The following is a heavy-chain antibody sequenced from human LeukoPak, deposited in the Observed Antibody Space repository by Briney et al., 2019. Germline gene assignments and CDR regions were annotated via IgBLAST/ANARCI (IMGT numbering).Heavy chain of an antibody. CDR1: GYTFTSYY. J-gene: IGHJ4*02. V-gene: IGHV1-46*03. CDR2: INPSGGST. Sequence: GASVKASCKASGYTFTSYYMHWVRQAPGQGLEWTGIINPSGGSTSYAQKFQGRVTMTRGTSTSTVYMELSSLRSEDTAVYYCARVLDGYTIDYWGQGTLVTVSS. D-gene: IGHD5-24*01. CDR3: ARVLDGYTIDY.